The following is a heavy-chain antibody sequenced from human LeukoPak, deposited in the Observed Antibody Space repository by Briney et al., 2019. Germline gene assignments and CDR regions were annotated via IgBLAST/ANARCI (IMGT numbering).Heavy chain of an antibody. CDR1: GDIFSNSG. V-gene: IGHV1-69*01. D-gene: IGHD6-6*01. J-gene: IGHJ4*02. CDR2: IIPIFGSA. Sequence: GSSVKVPCKASGDIFSNSGITWVRQAPGQGLEWMGGIIPIFGSANYAQKFQGRITVTADESTSTGYMELSSLRSEDTAVYFCARYALGSSYFDYWGQGTLVTVSS. CDR3: ARYALGSSYFDY.